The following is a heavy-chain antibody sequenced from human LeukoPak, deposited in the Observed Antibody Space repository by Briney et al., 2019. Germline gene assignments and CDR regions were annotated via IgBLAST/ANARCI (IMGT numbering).Heavy chain of an antibody. Sequence: ASVKVSRKVFGYTFTELSMHWVRQAPGKGLEWMGGFDPEDGETIYAQKFQGRVTMTEDTSTDTAYMELSSLRSEDTAVYYCATDHGVVRGVIITNDAFDIWGQGTMVTVSS. J-gene: IGHJ3*02. D-gene: IGHD3-10*01. CDR3: ATDHGVVRGVIITNDAFDI. V-gene: IGHV1-24*01. CDR2: FDPEDGET. CDR1: GYTFTELS.